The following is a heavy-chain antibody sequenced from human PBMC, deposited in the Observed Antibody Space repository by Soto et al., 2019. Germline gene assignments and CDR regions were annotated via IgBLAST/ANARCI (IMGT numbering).Heavy chain of an antibody. CDR2: IYLSGST. D-gene: IGHD2-21*01. CDR1: GGSISSGGYS. CDR3: ARGNVVAIDY. J-gene: IGHJ4*02. V-gene: IGHV4-30-2*01. Sequence: QLQLQESGSGLVKPSQTLSLTCAVSGGSISSGGYSWSWIRQPPGKGLEWIGYIYLSGSTYYNPSRKRRVTISVDRSKSQCSRKLSSVTAAEKAVYYCARGNVVAIDYWGQGTLVTVSS.